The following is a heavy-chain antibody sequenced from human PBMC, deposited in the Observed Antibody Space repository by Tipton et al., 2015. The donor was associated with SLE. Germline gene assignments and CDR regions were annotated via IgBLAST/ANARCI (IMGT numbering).Heavy chain of an antibody. D-gene: IGHD6-19*01. CDR1: GGSFSGYY. V-gene: IGHV4-34*01. Sequence: TLSLTCAVYGGSFSGYYWSWIRQPPGKGLEWIGEINHSGSTNYNPSLKSRVTISVDTSKNQFSLKLSSVTAADTAVYYCARDNGEQWLLVDYWGQGTLVTVSS. CDR3: ARDNGEQWLLVDY. J-gene: IGHJ4*02. CDR2: INHSGST.